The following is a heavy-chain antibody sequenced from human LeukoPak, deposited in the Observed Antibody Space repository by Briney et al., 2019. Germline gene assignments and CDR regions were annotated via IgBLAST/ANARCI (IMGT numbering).Heavy chain of an antibody. CDR3: ARDMTPTIAAEGWFDP. CDR2: INPNSGGT. V-gene: IGHV1-2*02. Sequence: GASVRVSCKTSGFIFTGYNIHWVRQAPGQGLEWMGWINPNSGGTYYTQHFQGRVSMTLDTSISTAYMELSSLRSDDTAVYYCARDMTPTIAAEGWFDPWGQGTLITVSS. CDR1: GFIFTGYN. J-gene: IGHJ5*02. D-gene: IGHD6-13*01.